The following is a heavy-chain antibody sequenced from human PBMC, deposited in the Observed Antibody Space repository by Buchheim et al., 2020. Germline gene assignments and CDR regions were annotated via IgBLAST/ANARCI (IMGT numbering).Heavy chain of an antibody. D-gene: IGHD3-10*01. CDR1: GGSISSGSYY. J-gene: IGHJ6*02. V-gene: IGHV4-61*02. CDR3: ARDSQRGNVGYYYYGMDV. Sequence: QVQLQESGPGLVKPSQTLSLTCTVSGGSISSGSYYWSWIRQPAGKGLEWIGRIYTSGSTNYNPSLKSRVTISVDTSKNQFSLKLSSVTAADTAVYYCARDSQRGNVGYYYYGMDVWGQGTT. CDR2: IYTSGST.